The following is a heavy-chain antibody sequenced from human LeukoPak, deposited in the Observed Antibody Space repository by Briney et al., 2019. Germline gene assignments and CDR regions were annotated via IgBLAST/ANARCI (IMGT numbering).Heavy chain of an antibody. V-gene: IGHV3-23*01. CDR3: ANPRRDFWSGPSDNWFDS. D-gene: IGHD3-3*01. Sequence: PGGSLRLSCAASGFTFSSYAMSWVRQAPGKGLEWVSAISGSGGSTYYADSVKGRFTISRDNSKNTLYLQMNSLRAEDTAVYYCANPRRDFWSGPSDNWFDSWGQGTLVTVSS. CDR1: GFTFSSYA. J-gene: IGHJ5*01. CDR2: ISGSGGST.